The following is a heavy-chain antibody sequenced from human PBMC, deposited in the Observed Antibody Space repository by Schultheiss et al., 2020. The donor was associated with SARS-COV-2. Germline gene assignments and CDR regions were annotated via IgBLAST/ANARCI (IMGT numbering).Heavy chain of an antibody. V-gene: IGHV4-59*01. CDR1: GGSISSYY. Sequence: SQTLSLTCTVSGGSISSYYWSWIRQPPGKGLEWIGYIYYSGSTNYNPSLKSRVTISVDTSKNQFSLKLSSVTAADTAVYYCARRRQYDLWSGADGLDVWGQGTTVTVSS. CDR2: IYYSGST. J-gene: IGHJ6*02. CDR3: ARRRQYDLWSGADGLDV. D-gene: IGHD3-3*01.